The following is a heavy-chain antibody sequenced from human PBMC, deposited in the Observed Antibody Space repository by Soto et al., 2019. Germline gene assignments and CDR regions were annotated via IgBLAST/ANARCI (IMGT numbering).Heavy chain of an antibody. CDR3: ARDLVPGAAGSGSYYVRDY. D-gene: IGHD3-10*01. Sequence: QVQLQESGTGLVKPSGTLSLTCAVSGCSISSSHWWSWVRQTPGMGLEWIGAIYHSGSNNYNPSLKCRITVSVDKSTNQSSLKLSSVTSADTAVDYCARDLVPGAAGSGSYYVRDYWGQGNLVNVSA. CDR1: GCSISSSHW. V-gene: IGHV4-4*02. J-gene: IGHJ4*02. CDR2: IYHSGSN.